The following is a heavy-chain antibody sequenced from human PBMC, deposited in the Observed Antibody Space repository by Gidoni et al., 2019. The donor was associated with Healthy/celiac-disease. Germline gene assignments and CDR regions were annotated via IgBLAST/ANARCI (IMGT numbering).Heavy chain of an antibody. V-gene: IGHV3-74*01. CDR3: ARDSYGDYVFPSDAFDI. D-gene: IGHD4-17*01. J-gene: IGHJ3*02. CDR1: GFTFSSYW. Sequence: EVQLVESGGGLVQPGGSLRLSCAASGFTFSSYWMHWVRQAPGKGLVWVSRINSDGSSTSYADSVKGRFTISRDNAKNTLYLQMNSLRAEDTAVYYCARDSYGDYVFPSDAFDIWGQGTMVTVSS. CDR2: INSDGSST.